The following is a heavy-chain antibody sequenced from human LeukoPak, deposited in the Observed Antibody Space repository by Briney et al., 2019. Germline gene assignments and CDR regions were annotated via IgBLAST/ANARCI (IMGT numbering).Heavy chain of an antibody. CDR2: IFYSGST. Sequence: KPSETLSLTCTVSGGSINTLYWSWIRQSPGKRLEWIGYIFYSGSTNYNPSLKRRVTISVDTSKNQFSLTLNSVTAADTAVYYCARHLTRRDYFYYGMDVWGQGTPVTVSS. J-gene: IGHJ6*02. CDR1: GGSINTLY. V-gene: IGHV4-59*08. CDR3: ARHLTRRDYFYYGMDV.